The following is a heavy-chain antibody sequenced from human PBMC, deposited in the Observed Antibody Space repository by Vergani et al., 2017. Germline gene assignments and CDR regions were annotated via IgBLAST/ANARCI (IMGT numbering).Heavy chain of an antibody. CDR1: GFTFGYYA. Sequence: EVQLVESGGDLVQPGRSPRLSCTASGFTFGYYAMDWFRQAPGQGLEWVGGIRSKAYGQATIYAASVKGRFTISRDDSKSIAYLQMNNLQTEDTAMYYCVRDQVTMLRGSDALDIWGQGTMVTVSS. CDR2: IRSKAYGQAT. D-gene: IGHD3-10*01. J-gene: IGHJ3*02. CDR3: VRDQVTMLRGSDALDI. V-gene: IGHV3-49*03.